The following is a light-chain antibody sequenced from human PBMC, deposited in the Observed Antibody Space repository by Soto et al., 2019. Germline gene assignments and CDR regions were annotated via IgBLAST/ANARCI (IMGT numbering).Light chain of an antibody. CDR2: GAS. V-gene: IGKV3-15*01. J-gene: IGKJ3*01. CDR3: QQYNNWPVGFT. Sequence: EIVMTQSPATLSVSPGERATLSCRASQSVSSNLAWYQHKPGQAPRLLIYGASTRATGIPARFSGCGSGTEFTLTICSLQSEDFAVSYCQQYNNWPVGFTFGPGTKVDIK. CDR1: QSVSSN.